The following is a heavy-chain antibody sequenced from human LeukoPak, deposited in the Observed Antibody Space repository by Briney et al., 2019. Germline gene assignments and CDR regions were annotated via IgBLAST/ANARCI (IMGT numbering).Heavy chain of an antibody. CDR2: IYSGGST. J-gene: IGHJ4*02. D-gene: IGHD4-23*01. CDR1: GFTVSSNY. V-gene: IGHV3-53*01. Sequence: GGSLRLSCAASGFTVSSNYMSWVRQAPGKGLEWVSVIYSGGSTYYADSVKGRFTTSRDNSKNTLYLQMNSLRAEDTAVYYCAREGDYGGNSLGYWDQGTLVTVS. CDR3: AREGDYGGNSLGY.